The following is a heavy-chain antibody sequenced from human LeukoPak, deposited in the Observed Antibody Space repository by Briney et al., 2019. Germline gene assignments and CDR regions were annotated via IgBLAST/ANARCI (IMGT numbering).Heavy chain of an antibody. CDR2: ISAGGGGT. CDR1: GFTFSSYA. CDR3: ARKGQGYYFEY. J-gene: IGHJ4*02. V-gene: IGHV3-23*01. Sequence: GGSLRLSCAASGFTFSSYATSWVRQAPGKGLEWVSAISAGGGGTYYADSVKGRFTISRDNSKDTLFLQTNSLRAEDTAVYYCARKGQGYYFEYWGQGALVTVSS.